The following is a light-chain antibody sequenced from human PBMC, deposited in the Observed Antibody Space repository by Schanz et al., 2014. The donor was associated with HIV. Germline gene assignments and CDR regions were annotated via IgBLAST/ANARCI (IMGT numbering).Light chain of an antibody. CDR3: QQRSNRPPIYT. CDR1: QSVDSK. V-gene: IGKV3-11*01. CDR2: GAS. Sequence: EIVLTQSPGTLSLSAGERATLSCRPSQSVDSKLAWYQQKTGQAPRLLIYGASTRATGIPARFSGSGSGTEFTLTISSLEPEDFAVYYCQQRSNRPPIYTFGQGTKLEIK. J-gene: IGKJ2*01.